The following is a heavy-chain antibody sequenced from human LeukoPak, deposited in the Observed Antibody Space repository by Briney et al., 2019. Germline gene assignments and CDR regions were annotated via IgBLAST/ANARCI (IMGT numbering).Heavy chain of an antibody. Sequence: TPSETLSLTCTVSGGSISSYYWSWIRQPPGKGLGWIGYIYTSGSTNYNPSLKSRVTISVDTSKNQFSLKLSSVTAADTAVYYCPIKAKIGGATIFDYWGQGTLVTVSS. CDR3: PIKAKIGGATIFDY. D-gene: IGHD1-26*01. CDR1: GGSISSYY. V-gene: IGHV4-4*09. J-gene: IGHJ4*02. CDR2: IYTSGST.